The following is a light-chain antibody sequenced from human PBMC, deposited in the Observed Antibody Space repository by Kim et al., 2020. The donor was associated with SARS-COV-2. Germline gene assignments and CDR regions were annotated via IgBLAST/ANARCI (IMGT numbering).Light chain of an antibody. V-gene: IGLV1-40*01. CDR1: NSNIGAGFD. CDR3: QSFDISLSGFVI. CDR2: DNN. J-gene: IGLJ2*01. Sequence: VTISCTGSNSNIGAGFDVHWYQQVPGTAPKLLISDNNNRPSGVPDRISTSKSDTSVSLAISGLQPEDVADYYCQSFDISLSGFVIFGGGTQLTVL.